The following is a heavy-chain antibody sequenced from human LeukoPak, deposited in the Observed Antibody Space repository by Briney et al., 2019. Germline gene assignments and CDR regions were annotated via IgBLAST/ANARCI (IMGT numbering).Heavy chain of an antibody. D-gene: IGHD4-11*01. V-gene: IGHV3-53*01. Sequence: PGGSLRLPCAASGFTVSSNYMSWVRQAPGKGLEWVSVIYSGGSTYYADSVKGRFTISRDNARNSLFLQMNSLSAEDTAMYYCARGADTNYAGDSWGQGALVTVSS. CDR3: ARGADTNYAGDS. CDR1: GFTVSSNY. CDR2: IYSGGST. J-gene: IGHJ4*02.